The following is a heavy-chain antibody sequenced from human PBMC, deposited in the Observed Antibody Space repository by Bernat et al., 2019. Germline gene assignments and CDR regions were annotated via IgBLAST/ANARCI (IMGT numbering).Heavy chain of an antibody. CDR2: ISYDGSNK. CDR3: ARAPYYYDTSGYYY. D-gene: IGHD3-22*01. J-gene: IGHJ4*02. V-gene: IGHV3-30-3*01. CDR1: GFTFSSYA. Sequence: QVQLVESGGGVVQPGRSLRLSCAASGFTFSSYAMHWVRQAPGKGLEWVAVISYDGSNKYYADSVKGRFTISRDNSKNTLYLQMNSLRAEDTAVYYCARAPYYYDTSGYYYWGQGTLVTDSS.